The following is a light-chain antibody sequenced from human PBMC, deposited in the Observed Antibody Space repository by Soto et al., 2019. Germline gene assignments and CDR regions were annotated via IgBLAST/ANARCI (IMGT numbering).Light chain of an antibody. CDR1: NIGSKS. Sequence: SSELTQPPSVSVAPGKTARITCGGNNIGSKSVHWYQQKPGQAPVLVIYYDSDRPSGIPERFSGSNSGNTATLTISSVEAGDEADYYCQVWDSSSEHVVFGGGTKLTVL. V-gene: IGLV3-21*04. CDR2: YDS. J-gene: IGLJ2*01. CDR3: QVWDSSSEHVV.